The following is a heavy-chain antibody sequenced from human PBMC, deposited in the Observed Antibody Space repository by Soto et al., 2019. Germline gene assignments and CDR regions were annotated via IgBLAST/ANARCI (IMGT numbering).Heavy chain of an antibody. V-gene: IGHV1-69*06. CDR1: GGTFTMFS. Sequence: QVLLVQSGAEVKKPGSAVNVSCKASGGTFTMFSLHWVRQAPGQGLEWMGGINPLFGPPNYPQRFQGRVTIFAEKSTSTVYMQLSNLTSDDTAVYYCARMRAIALAGSFDTWGQGSLVTVSS. CDR3: ARMRAIALAGSFDT. J-gene: IGHJ5*02. CDR2: INPLFGPP. D-gene: IGHD6-19*01.